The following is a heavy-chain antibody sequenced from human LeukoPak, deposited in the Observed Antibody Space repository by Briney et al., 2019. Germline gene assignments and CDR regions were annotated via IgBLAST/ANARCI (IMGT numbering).Heavy chain of an antibody. D-gene: IGHD7-27*01. J-gene: IGHJ5*02. Sequence: GGSLRLSCAASGFPFSSYGIHWVRQAPGKGLEWVAVIWYDGSTKYYADSVKGRFTISRDNSKNTLYLQMNSLRAEDTAVYYCARDGDGGFDPWGQGTLVTVSS. V-gene: IGHV3-33*01. CDR3: ARDGDGGFDP. CDR2: IWYDGSTK. CDR1: GFPFSSYG.